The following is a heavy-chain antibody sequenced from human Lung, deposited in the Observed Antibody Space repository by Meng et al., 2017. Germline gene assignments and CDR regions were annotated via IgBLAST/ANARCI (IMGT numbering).Heavy chain of an antibody. CDR3: ARGPTTMAHDFDY. V-gene: IGHV4-34*01. J-gene: IGHJ4*02. D-gene: IGHD4-11*01. CDR2: INHSGST. Sequence: VQLPQWGGGLLKPSETLSLTCGVSGGSFSDYYWSWIRQPPGKGLEWIGEINHSGSTNYNPSLESRATISVDTSQNNLSLKLSSVTAADSAVYYCARGPTTMAHDFDYWGQGTLVTVSS. CDR1: GGSFSDYY.